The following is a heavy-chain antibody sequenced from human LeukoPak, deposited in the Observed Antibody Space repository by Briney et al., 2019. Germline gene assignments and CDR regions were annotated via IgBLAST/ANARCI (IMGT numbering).Heavy chain of an antibody. CDR2: IKQDGSEK. CDR1: GFTFDDYG. CDR3: ARDAYYNSGARGDY. D-gene: IGHD6-19*01. V-gene: IGHV3-7*01. J-gene: IGHJ4*02. Sequence: GGSLRLSCAASGFTFDDYGMSWVRQAPGKGLEWVANIKQDGSEKNYVDSVKGRFTISRDNAKNSLYLQMNSLRAEDTAVCYCARDAYYNSGARGDYWGQGTLVTVSS.